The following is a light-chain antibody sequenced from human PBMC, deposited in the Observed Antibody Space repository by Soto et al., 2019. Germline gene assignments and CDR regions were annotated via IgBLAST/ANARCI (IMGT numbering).Light chain of an antibody. V-gene: IGLV1-40*01. CDR1: SSNIGAGHA. CDR3: QSYDDSLSGWV. J-gene: IGLJ3*02. CDR2: GNS. Sequence: QSVLTQPPSVSGAPGQRVTISCTGSSSNIGAGHALHWYQHLPGAAPKLLMYGNSDRPSGVPDRFTGSKSGTSASLAITGLQPEDEADYYCQSYDDSLSGWVFGGGTKLTVL.